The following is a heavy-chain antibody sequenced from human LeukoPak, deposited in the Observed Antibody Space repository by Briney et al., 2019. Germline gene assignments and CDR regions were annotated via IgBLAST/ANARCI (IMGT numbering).Heavy chain of an antibody. CDR1: GGTFSSYA. V-gene: IGHV1-69*01. CDR2: IIPIFGTA. Sequence: SVKVSCKASGGTFSSYAISWVRQAPGQGLEWMGGIIPIFGTANYAQKFQGRVTITADESTSTAYMELSSLRSEDTAVYYCARDREGYCTNGVCSNDAFDIWGQGIMVTVSS. D-gene: IGHD2-8*01. CDR3: ARDREGYCTNGVCSNDAFDI. J-gene: IGHJ3*02.